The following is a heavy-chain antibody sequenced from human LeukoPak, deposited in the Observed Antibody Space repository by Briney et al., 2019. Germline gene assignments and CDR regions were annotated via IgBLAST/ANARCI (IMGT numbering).Heavy chain of an antibody. J-gene: IGHJ4*02. V-gene: IGHV3-20*01. CDR1: GFTFDDYG. CDR2: INRNGGTP. D-gene: IGHD4-23*01. CDR3: ARGNSNFDF. Sequence: GGSLRLSYTVSGFTFDDYGRSWVRQAPGKGLEWVSGINRNGGTPSYADSVKGRFTISRDNAKNSLYLQMNSLRAEDTALYHCARGNSNFDFWGQGTLVTVSS.